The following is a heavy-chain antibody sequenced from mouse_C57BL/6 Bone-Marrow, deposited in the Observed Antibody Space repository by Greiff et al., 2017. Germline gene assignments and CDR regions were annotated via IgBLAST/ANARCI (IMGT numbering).Heavy chain of an antibody. J-gene: IGHJ2*01. Sequence: EVHLVESGGGLVKPGGSLKLSCAASGFTFSSYAMSWVRQTPEKRLEWVATISDGGRYTYYPDNVKGRFTISRDNAKNNLYLQMSHLKSEDTAMYYCARDQLDFDYWGQGTTLTVSS. D-gene: IGHD4-1*02. V-gene: IGHV5-4*01. CDR3: ARDQLDFDY. CDR1: GFTFSSYA. CDR2: ISDGGRYT.